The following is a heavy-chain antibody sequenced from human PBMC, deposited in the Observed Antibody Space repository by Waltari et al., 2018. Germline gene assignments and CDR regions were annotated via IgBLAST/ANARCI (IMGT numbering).Heavy chain of an antibody. V-gene: IGHV3-23*01. D-gene: IGHD6-13*01. CDR1: GLTFSRAT. CDR2: VTADSGNT. CDR3: AKDLRGPEAGTWYFDL. Sequence: EVQLLESGGGLVQPGGSLRLSCAASGLTFSRATMSWVRQAPGKGRVWGSAVTADSGNTYYADSVKGRFTISRDNSKNTLYLQMNSLRAEDTAIYYCAKDLRGPEAGTWYFDLWGRGTLVTVSS. J-gene: IGHJ2*01.